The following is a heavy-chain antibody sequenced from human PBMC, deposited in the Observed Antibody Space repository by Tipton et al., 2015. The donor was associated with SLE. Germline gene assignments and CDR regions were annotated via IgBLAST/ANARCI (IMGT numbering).Heavy chain of an antibody. CDR3: ARGGGDSSSCQDFDR. CDR1: NGSINAYY. D-gene: IGHD6-13*01. V-gene: IGHV4-59*01. J-gene: IGHJ4*02. CDR2: VYYLGAT. Sequence: TLSLTCTVSNGSINAYYWSWIRQPPGKGLEYIGHVYYLGATNYSPSLKSRVAMSVDTSKNQLSLNLNSVTAADTAVYYCARGGGDSSSCQDFDRWGQGTLVTVSS.